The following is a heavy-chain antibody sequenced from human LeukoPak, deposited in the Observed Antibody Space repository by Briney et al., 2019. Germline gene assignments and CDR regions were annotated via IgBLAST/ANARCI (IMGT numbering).Heavy chain of an antibody. J-gene: IGHJ4*02. Sequence: PGRSLRLSCAASGFTFSSYGMHWVRQAPGKGLEWVAVISYDGSNKYYADSVKGRFTISRDNSKNTLYLQMNSLRAEDTAVYYCAKDIEWELQSGFDYWGQGTLVTVSS. D-gene: IGHD1-26*01. CDR1: GFTFSSYG. CDR2: ISYDGSNK. CDR3: AKDIEWELQSGFDY. V-gene: IGHV3-30*18.